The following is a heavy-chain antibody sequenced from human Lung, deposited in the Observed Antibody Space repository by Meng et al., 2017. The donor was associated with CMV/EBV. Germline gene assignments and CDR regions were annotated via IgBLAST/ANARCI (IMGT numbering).Heavy chain of an antibody. Sequence: QVQLVQSGAEVKKPGTSVKVSCETSGYTFSRHGINWVRQATGQGLEWMGWINAYNGDTNYAQTLQGRVTMTTDTSTSTAYVELRSLRSDDTAVYYCARVEVGITSGDYWGQGTLVTVSS. V-gene: IGHV1-18*01. CDR3: ARVEVGITSGDY. CDR1: GYTFSRHG. D-gene: IGHD1-26*01. J-gene: IGHJ4*02. CDR2: INAYNGDT.